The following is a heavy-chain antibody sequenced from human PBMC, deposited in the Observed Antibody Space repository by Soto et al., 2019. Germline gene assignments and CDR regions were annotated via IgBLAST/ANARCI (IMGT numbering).Heavy chain of an antibody. CDR1: VFIFSNYG. Sequence: GGSLRLSCAASVFIFSNYGMHWVRQAPGKGLEWVAVIWYDGSNKYYADSVKGRFTISRDNSKNTMFLQMNSLRAEDTAVYYCARDDIPGRAVAIYGMDVWGQGTTVTVSS. D-gene: IGHD6-19*01. CDR3: ARDDIPGRAVAIYGMDV. CDR2: IWYDGSNK. J-gene: IGHJ6*02. V-gene: IGHV3-33*01.